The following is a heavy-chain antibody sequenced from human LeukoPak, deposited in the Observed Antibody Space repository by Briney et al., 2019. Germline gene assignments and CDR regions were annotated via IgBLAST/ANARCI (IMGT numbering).Heavy chain of an antibody. CDR3: ARHGDYGDYRAYLDY. Sequence: SETLSLTCTVSGDSISSSAFYWGWIRQPPGKGLEWIGTIYYSGSTYYNPSLKSRVTMSVDTSKNQFSLKLSSVTAADSAVYYCARHGDYGDYRAYLDYWGQGTLVTVSS. CDR1: GDSISSSAFY. CDR2: IYYSGST. J-gene: IGHJ4*02. V-gene: IGHV4-39*01. D-gene: IGHD4-17*01.